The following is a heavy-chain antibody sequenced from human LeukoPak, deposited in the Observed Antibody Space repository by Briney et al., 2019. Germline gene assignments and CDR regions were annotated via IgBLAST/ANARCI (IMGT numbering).Heavy chain of an antibody. J-gene: IGHJ4*02. CDR3: AGEAGAGSSSSFDY. CDR2: IYYSGST. Sequence: SETLSLTCTVSGVSISSYYWSWIRQPPGKGLEWIGYIYYSGSTNYNPSLKSRVTISVDTSKNQFSLKLSSVTAADTAVYYCAGEAGAGSSSSFDYWGQGTLVTVSS. CDR1: GVSISSYY. D-gene: IGHD6-6*01. V-gene: IGHV4-59*08.